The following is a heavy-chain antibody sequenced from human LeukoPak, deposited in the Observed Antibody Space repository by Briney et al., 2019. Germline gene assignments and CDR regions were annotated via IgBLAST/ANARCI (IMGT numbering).Heavy chain of an antibody. CDR1: GGSFSGYD. V-gene: IGHV4-34*01. D-gene: IGHD1-26*01. J-gene: IGHJ5*02. Sequence: SETLSLTCAVYGGSFSGYDWSWIRQPPGQGLEWIGEVNHSGSTNYNPSLKSRVTLSLDTSNNQFSLKLSSVTAADTAVYYCARQGFYSGSYLFWFDPWGQGTLVTVSS. CDR2: VNHSGST. CDR3: ARQGFYSGSYLFWFDP.